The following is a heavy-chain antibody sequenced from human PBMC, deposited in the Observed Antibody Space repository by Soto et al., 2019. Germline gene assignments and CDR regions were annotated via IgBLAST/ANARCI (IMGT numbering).Heavy chain of an antibody. CDR2: IYWDDEK. J-gene: IGHJ1*01. CDR1: GFSLSTSGVG. D-gene: IGHD1-1*01. CDR3: AHGPDITDNAFQH. V-gene: IGHV2-5*02. Sequence: QITLKESGPTLVKPKQTLTLTCTFSGFSLSTSGVGVGWVRQPPGEALEWLALIYWDDEKRYSPYLKSRLTITKDTSKSQVDLTMTNVDPVDTGTYYCAHGPDITDNAFQHWGQGTLVAVSS.